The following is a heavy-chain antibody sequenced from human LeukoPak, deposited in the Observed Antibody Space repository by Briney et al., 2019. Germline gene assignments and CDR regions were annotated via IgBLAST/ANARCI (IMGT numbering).Heavy chain of an antibody. D-gene: IGHD6-13*01. CDR3: AREANSRTNAFDI. J-gene: IGHJ3*02. CDR1: GFTFSSYG. Sequence: GGSLRLSCAASGFTFSSYGMPWVRQAPGKGLEWVAVIWYDGSNKYYADSVKGRFTISRDNSKNTLYLQMNSLRAEDTAVYYCAREANSRTNAFDIWGQGTMVTVSS. V-gene: IGHV3-33*01. CDR2: IWYDGSNK.